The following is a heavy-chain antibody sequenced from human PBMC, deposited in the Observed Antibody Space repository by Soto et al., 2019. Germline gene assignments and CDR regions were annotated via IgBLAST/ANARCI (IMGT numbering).Heavy chain of an antibody. CDR3: APQEFRGRTGTN. Sequence: GGSLRLSCAASGFTFSIFNMGWVRQAPGKGLEWLSLISGSSTSTYYADSVKGRFTISRDNSKNTLYLQMSTLRAEDTAVYYCAPQEFRGRTGTNWGQGALVTVSS. D-gene: IGHD1-1*01. CDR2: ISGSSTST. V-gene: IGHV3-23*01. J-gene: IGHJ1*01. CDR1: GFTFSIFN.